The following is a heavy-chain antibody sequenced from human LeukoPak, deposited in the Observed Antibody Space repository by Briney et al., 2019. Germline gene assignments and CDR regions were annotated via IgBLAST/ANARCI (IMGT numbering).Heavy chain of an antibody. V-gene: IGHV3-33*01. CDR3: ARALYSYGVLDY. CDR1: GFTFNTYG. CDR2: IWYDGSNK. J-gene: IGHJ4*01. Sequence: GGSLRLSCAASGFTFNTYGMHWVRQAPGKGLEWAAVIWYDGSNKYFADSVKGRFTISRDNSKNSLYLQMNSLRAEDTAMYYCARALYSYGVLDYWGHGTLVSVSS. D-gene: IGHD5-18*01.